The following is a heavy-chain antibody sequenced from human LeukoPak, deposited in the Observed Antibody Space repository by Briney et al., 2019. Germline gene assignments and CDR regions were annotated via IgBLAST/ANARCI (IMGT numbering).Heavy chain of an antibody. Sequence: SETLSLTCTVPGGSISSYNWSCIRQTPGKGLECIAYIYYSGSTNYNPSLKSRVTISVDTSKNQFSLKLSSVTAAGTAVYYCARLSYGDYDYYYYYMDVWGKGTTVTVSS. CDR2: IYYSGST. CDR3: ARLSYGDYDYYYYYMDV. D-gene: IGHD4-17*01. CDR1: GGSISSYN. J-gene: IGHJ6*03. V-gene: IGHV4-59*08.